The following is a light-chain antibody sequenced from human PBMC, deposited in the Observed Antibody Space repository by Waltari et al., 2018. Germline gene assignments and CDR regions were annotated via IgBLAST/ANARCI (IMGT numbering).Light chain of an antibody. V-gene: IGKV1-13*02. CDR2: DAS. Sequence: AIQLTQSPSSLSASVGDRVTITCLASQGISSALAWYQQIPGRAPKVLIYDASTLESGVPSRFSGSGSGTDFTLTITSLQPEDFATYYCQQFNSYPMSFGPGTIVDIK. J-gene: IGKJ3*01. CDR3: QQFNSYPMS. CDR1: QGISSA.